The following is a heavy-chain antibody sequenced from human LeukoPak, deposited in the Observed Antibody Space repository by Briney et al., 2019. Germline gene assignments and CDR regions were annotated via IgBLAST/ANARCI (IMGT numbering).Heavy chain of an antibody. Sequence: PGGSLRLSCAASGFNFNTYTMNWVRQAPGKGLEWVSSISSDSSYIYYADAVHGRFTVSRDNAKYSLYLQMNSLRAEDTAVYYCAKDGYYYDRKGYFDYWGQGTLVTVSS. D-gene: IGHD3-22*01. CDR2: ISSDSSYI. V-gene: IGHV3-21*01. CDR1: GFNFNTYT. J-gene: IGHJ4*02. CDR3: AKDGYYYDRKGYFDY.